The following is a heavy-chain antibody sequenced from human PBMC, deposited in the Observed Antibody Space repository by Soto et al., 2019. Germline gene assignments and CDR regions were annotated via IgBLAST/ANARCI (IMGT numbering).Heavy chain of an antibody. CDR1: GYSFTSYW. CDR3: ARENGGYDWRF. CDR2: IYPGDSDA. V-gene: IGHV5-51*01. J-gene: IGHJ4*02. Sequence: PGESLKISCKGSGYSFTSYWIGWVRQVPGKGLEWMGVIYPGDSDARYSPSFKGQVIISVDKSISTAYLQWSSLKASDTAMYYCARENGGYDWRFWGQGTLVTVSS. D-gene: IGHD5-12*01.